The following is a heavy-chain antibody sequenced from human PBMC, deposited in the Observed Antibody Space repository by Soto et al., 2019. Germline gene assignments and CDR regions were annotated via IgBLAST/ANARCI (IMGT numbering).Heavy chain of an antibody. CDR1: GGTFSSYT. CDR3: ARGIAYGDSRLGY. CDR2: IIPILGIA. J-gene: IGHJ4*02. D-gene: IGHD4-17*01. Sequence: QVQLVQSGAEVKKPGSSVKVSCKASGGTFSSYTISWVRQAPGQGLEWMGRIIPILGIANYAQKFHGRVTITADKSTSTAYMELSSLRSEDTAVYYCARGIAYGDSRLGYWGQGTLVTVSS. V-gene: IGHV1-69*02.